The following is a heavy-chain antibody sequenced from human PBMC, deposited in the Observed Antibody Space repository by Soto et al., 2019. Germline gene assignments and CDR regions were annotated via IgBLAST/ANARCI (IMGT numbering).Heavy chain of an antibody. CDR3: ARDQPPGYYYGMDV. Sequence: QVQLVQSGAEVKKPGSSVKVSCKASGGTFSSYTISWVRQAPGQGLEWMGRIIPILGIANYAQKFQGRVTITADKPTSTAYMELSSLRSEDTAVYYCARDQPPGYYYGMDVWGQGTTVTVSS. V-gene: IGHV1-69*08. CDR2: IIPILGIA. J-gene: IGHJ6*02. CDR1: GGTFSSYT.